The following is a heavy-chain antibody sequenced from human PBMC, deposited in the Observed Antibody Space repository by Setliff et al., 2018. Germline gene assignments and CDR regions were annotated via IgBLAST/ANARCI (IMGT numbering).Heavy chain of an antibody. V-gene: IGHV4-4*07. CDR2: IYTSGST. Sequence: GSLRLSCAASGFTFSNAWMSWVRQAPGKGLEWIGRIYTSGSTNYNPSLKSRVTMSVDTSKNQFSLKLSSVTAADTAVYYCARKGISALSGAFDMWGQGTMVTVSS. J-gene: IGHJ3*02. D-gene: IGHD1-26*01. CDR3: ARKGISALSGAFDM. CDR1: GFTFSNAW.